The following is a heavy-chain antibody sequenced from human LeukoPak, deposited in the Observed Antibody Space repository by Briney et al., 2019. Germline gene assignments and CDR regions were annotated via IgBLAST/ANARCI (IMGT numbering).Heavy chain of an antibody. J-gene: IGHJ1*01. V-gene: IGHV1-69*13. CDR3: ARVDYYGSGSYKYFQH. CDR1: GGTFSSYA. CDR2: IIPIFGTA. Sequence: SVKVSCKASGGTFSSYAISWVRQAPGQGLEWMGGIIPIFGTANYAQKFQGRVTITADESTSTAYMELSSLRSEDTAVYYCARVDYYGSGSYKYFQHWGQGTLVTVSS. D-gene: IGHD3-10*01.